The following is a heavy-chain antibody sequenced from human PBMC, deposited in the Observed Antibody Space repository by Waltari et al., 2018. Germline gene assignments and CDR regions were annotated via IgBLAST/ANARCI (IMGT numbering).Heavy chain of an antibody. D-gene: IGHD6-19*01. CDR3: GRDRAVAGLNSGGDY. CDR2: ISSCRDDT. V-gene: IGHV1-18*01. Sequence: QVQLVQSGAEVKKPGASVKVSCKVSGYTFINYGFTWVRQAPGQGLEWMGWISSCRDDTKYGPKFQGRVIMTTDSSTSTAYMELRSLRSDDTAVYYCGRDRAVAGLNSGGDYWGQGTLVTVSS. J-gene: IGHJ4*02. CDR1: GYTFINYG.